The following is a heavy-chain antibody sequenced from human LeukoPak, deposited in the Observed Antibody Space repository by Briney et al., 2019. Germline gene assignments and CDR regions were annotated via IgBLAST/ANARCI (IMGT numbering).Heavy chain of an antibody. CDR2: IYPDDSDT. V-gene: IGHV5-51*01. J-gene: IGHJ4*02. D-gene: IGHD6-13*01. Sequence: RGESLKFSCKHSEYSFPNYCIGWVRQMPGKGLEWMGIIYPDDSDTRYSPSFQGQVTISADRSISTAYLQWSSLKASDTAMYYCAIGRGGQQLGDYWGQGTLVTVSS. CDR1: EYSFPNYC. CDR3: AIGRGGQQLGDY.